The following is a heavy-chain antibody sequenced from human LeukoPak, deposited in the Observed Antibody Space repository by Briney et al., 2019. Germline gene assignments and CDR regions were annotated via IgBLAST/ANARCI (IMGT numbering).Heavy chain of an antibody. J-gene: IGHJ4*02. CDR3: ARLYSGTRPPDY. CDR1: GDSTSSTTYY. Sequence: SETLSLTCTVSGDSTSSTTYYWGFIRQPPGKGLEWIGSIYYRGNTYYNPSLKSRVTISVDTSNNQFSLKLSSVTAADTAVYYCARLYSGTRPPDYWGQGTLVTVSS. D-gene: IGHD6-6*01. CDR2: IYYRGNT. V-gene: IGHV4-39*01.